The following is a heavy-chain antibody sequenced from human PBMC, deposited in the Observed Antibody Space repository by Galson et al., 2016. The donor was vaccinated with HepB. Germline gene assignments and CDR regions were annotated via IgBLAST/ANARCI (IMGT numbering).Heavy chain of an antibody. D-gene: IGHD3-10*01. Sequence: SVKVSCKASGGTFSRYAINWVRQAPGQGLEWMGEIIPIFGTSHYAQKFQGRVTITADESTSTAYMELTSLRSEDTAVYYCAHIPIILLWFGWAPNAFDIWGQGTMVTVSS. CDR1: GGTFSRYA. CDR2: IIPIFGTS. V-gene: IGHV1-69*13. J-gene: IGHJ3*02. CDR3: AHIPIILLWFGWAPNAFDI.